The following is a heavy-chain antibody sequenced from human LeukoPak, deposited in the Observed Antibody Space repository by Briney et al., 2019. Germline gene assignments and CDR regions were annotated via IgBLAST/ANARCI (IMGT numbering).Heavy chain of an antibody. V-gene: IGHV4-59*07. CDR3: ADVVVVAATPGYFQQ. CDR2: IYYSGST. D-gene: IGHD2-15*01. CDR1: GGPNSRYY. Sequence: WDTLSLTCTVSGGPNSRYYWSWIRQPPGKGLEVIGYIYYSGSTKYKPSLKSRVTISVDTSKNQFSLKLSSVTAADTAVYYCADVVVVAATPGYFQQWGQGTLVSVSS. J-gene: IGHJ1*01.